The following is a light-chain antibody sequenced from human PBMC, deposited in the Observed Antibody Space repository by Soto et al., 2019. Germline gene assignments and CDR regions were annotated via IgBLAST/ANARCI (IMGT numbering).Light chain of an antibody. V-gene: IGKV3-20*01. CDR2: GAS. CDR3: HHYGSSPRT. CDR1: QSVSSSY. Sequence: EIVLTQSPGTLSLSPGEGATLSCRASQSVSSSYLGWYQQKPGQTPRLLIFGASSRATGIPDWFSGSGSGTDFTLNISRLEPEDLAVYFCHHYGSSPRTFGQATKVEI. J-gene: IGKJ1*01.